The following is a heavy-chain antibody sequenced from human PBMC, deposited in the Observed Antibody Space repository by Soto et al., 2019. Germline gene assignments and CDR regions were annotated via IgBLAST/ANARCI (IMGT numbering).Heavy chain of an antibody. CDR2: INPNSGGT. V-gene: IGHV1-2*06. J-gene: IGHJ4*02. CDR1: GYTFTGYY. Sequence: ASVKVSCKASGYTFTGYYMHWVRQAPGQGLEYMGRINPNSGGTNYAQKFQGRVTMTRDTSVSTADIELSRLSHDDPALYYSARQESAFLTDYWSQGNLGTVGS. D-gene: IGHD3-3*02. CDR3: ARQESAFLTDY.